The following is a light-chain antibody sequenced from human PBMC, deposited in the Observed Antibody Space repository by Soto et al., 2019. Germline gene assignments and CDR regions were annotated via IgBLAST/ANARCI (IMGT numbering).Light chain of an antibody. Sequence: DIQMTQSPSTLSAFVGDRVTITCRASQSISTWLAWYQQKPGKAPNLLIYKASNLESGVPSRFSDSGSGTEFTLTISTLQPDDFATYYCQQYNGYPYTFGQGTKLEIK. V-gene: IGKV1-5*03. CDR2: KAS. CDR1: QSISTW. CDR3: QQYNGYPYT. J-gene: IGKJ2*01.